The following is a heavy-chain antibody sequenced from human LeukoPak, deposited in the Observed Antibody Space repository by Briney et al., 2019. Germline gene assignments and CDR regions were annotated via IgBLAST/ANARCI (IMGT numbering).Heavy chain of an antibody. CDR3: ARRRDGYSTLDY. CDR2: ISYDGSNK. V-gene: IGHV3-30-3*01. D-gene: IGHD5-24*01. Sequence: GRSLRLSCAASGFTFSSYAMHWVRQAPGKGLEWVAVISYDGSNKYYADSVKGRFTISRDNSKNTLYLQTNSLRAEDTAVYYCARRRDGYSTLDYWGQGTLVTVSS. CDR1: GFTFSSYA. J-gene: IGHJ4*02.